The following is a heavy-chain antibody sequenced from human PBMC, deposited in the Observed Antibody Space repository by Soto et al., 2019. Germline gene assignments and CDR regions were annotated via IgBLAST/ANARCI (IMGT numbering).Heavy chain of an antibody. Sequence: PGGSLRLSCAASVFTFSSYAMSWFRQAPGKGLEWVSAISGSGGSTYYADSVKGRFTISRDNSKNTLYLQINSLRAEDTAVYYCAKGLYSSGWYVYFDYWGQGTLVTVSS. J-gene: IGHJ4*02. CDR3: AKGLYSSGWYVYFDY. D-gene: IGHD6-19*01. V-gene: IGHV3-23*01. CDR2: ISGSGGST. CDR1: VFTFSSYA.